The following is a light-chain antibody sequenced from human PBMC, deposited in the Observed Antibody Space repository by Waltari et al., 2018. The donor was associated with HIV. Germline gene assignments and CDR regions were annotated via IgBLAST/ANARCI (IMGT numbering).Light chain of an antibody. CDR2: GAS. CDR1: QSVGSN. CDR3: QQYNNWPPLFT. Sequence: EIVMTQSPATLSVSPGERATLSCRASQSVGSNLAWYQQKPGQAPRLLIYGASTRATGIPARFSGSGSGTEFTLTISSLQSEDFVVYYCQQYNNWPPLFTFGPGTKVDIK. J-gene: IGKJ3*01. V-gene: IGKV3-15*01.